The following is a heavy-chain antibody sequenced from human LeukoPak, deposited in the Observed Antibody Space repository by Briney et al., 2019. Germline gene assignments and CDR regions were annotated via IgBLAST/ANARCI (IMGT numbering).Heavy chain of an antibody. CDR1: GLSFSSYS. D-gene: IGHD3-10*02. J-gene: IGHJ6*04. CDR2: ISSSSTYR. CDR3: AELGITMIGGV. V-gene: IGHV3-21*01. Sequence: SGGSLRLSCAASGLSFSSYSMNWVRQAPGKGLEWVSSISSSSTYRYYADSVKGRFTISRDNAKNSLYLQMNSLRAEDTAVYYCAELGITMIGGVWGKGTTVTISS.